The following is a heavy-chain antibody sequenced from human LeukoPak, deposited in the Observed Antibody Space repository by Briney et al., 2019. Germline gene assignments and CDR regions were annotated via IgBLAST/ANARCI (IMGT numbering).Heavy chain of an antibody. V-gene: IGHV3-11*01. D-gene: IGHD6-19*01. J-gene: IGHJ4*02. Sequence: GGSLRLSCAASGFTFSDYYMSWIRQAPGQWLEWVSYISSSGSTIYYADSVKGRFTISRDNAKNSLYLQMNSLRAEDTAVYYCARDRWTVAGRGAPDYWGQGTLVTVSS. CDR3: ARDRWTVAGRGAPDY. CDR1: GFTFSDYY. CDR2: ISSSGSTI.